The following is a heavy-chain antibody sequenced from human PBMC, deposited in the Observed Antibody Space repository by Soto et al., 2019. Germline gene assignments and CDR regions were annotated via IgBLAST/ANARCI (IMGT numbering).Heavy chain of an antibody. V-gene: IGHV1-69*13. CDR3: ARGKITFGGVISHPGMDV. CDR2: IIPIFGTA. CDR1: GGTFSSYA. Sequence: VKVSFKASGGTFSSYAISWVRHAPGQGLEWMGGIIPIFGTANYAQKFQGRVTITADESTSTAYMELSSLRSEDTAVYYCARGKITFGGVISHPGMDVWGQGTTVTVSS. D-gene: IGHD3-16*02. J-gene: IGHJ6*02.